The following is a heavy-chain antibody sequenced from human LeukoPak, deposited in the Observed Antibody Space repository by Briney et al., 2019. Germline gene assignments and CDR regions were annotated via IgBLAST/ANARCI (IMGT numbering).Heavy chain of an antibody. D-gene: IGHD1-26*01. CDR1: GGTFSSYA. J-gene: IGHJ4*02. CDR2: IIPIFGTA. V-gene: IGHV1-69*05. CDR3: GRDISGSYHYIDY. Sequence: SVKVSCKASGGTFSSYAISWVRQAPGQGLEWMGGIIPIFGTANYAQKFQGRVTITTDESTSTAYMELSSLRSEDTAVYYCGRDISGSYHYIDYWGQGTLVTVSS.